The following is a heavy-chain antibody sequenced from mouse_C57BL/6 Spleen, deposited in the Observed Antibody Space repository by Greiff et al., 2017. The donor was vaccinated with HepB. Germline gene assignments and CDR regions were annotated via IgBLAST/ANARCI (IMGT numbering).Heavy chain of an antibody. V-gene: IGHV3-6*01. Sequence: VQLKQSGPGLVKPSQSLSLTCSVTGYSITSGYYWNWIRQFPGNKLEWMGYISYDGSNNYNPSLKNRISITRDTSKNQFFLKLNSVTTEDTATYYCASNDAWFAYWGQGTLVTVSA. CDR2: ISYDGSN. J-gene: IGHJ3*01. CDR3: ASNDAWFAY. D-gene: IGHD2-3*01. CDR1: GYSITSGYY.